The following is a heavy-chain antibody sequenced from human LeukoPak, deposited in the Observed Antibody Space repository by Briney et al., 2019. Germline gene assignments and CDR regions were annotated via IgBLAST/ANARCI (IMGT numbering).Heavy chain of an antibody. CDR2: IYYSGST. CDR1: GGSISSSSYY. Sequence: PSETLSLTCTVSGGSISSSSYYWGWIRQPPGTGLEWIGSIYYSGSTYYNPSLKSRVTISVDTSKNQFSLKLSSVTAADTAVYYCARHRVEMATISPNFDYWGQGTLVTVSS. J-gene: IGHJ4*02. D-gene: IGHD5-12*01. V-gene: IGHV4-39*01. CDR3: ARHRVEMATISPNFDY.